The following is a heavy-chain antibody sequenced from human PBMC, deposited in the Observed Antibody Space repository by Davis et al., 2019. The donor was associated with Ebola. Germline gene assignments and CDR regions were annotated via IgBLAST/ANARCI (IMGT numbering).Heavy chain of an antibody. D-gene: IGHD2-2*02. V-gene: IGHV3-21*01. CDR1: GFTFSSYS. Sequence: GESLKISCAASGFTFSSYSMNWVRQAPGKGLEWVSSISSSSSYIYYADSVKGRFTISRDNAKNSLYLRMNSLRAEDTAVYYCARGMVPAAIMYNWFDPWGQGTLVTVSS. J-gene: IGHJ5*02. CDR3: ARGMVPAAIMYNWFDP. CDR2: ISSSSSYI.